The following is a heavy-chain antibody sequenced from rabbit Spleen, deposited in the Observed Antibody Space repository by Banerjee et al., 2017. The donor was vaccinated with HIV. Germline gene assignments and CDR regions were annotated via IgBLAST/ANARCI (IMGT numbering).Heavy chain of an antibody. CDR2: INVVTGKA. CDR1: GFSFSNKAV. J-gene: IGHJ4*01. V-gene: IGHV1S45*01. CDR3: ARRDADAGYADL. D-gene: IGHD6-1*01. Sequence: QEQLVESGGGLVTLGGSLKLSCKASGFSFSNKAVMCWVRQAPGKGLEWIACINVVTGKAVYASWAKGRFTFSKTSSTTVTLQMTSLTAADTATYFCARRDADAGYADLWGPGTLVTVS.